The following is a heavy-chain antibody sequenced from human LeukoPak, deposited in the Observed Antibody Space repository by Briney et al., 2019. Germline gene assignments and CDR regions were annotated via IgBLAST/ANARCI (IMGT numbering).Heavy chain of an antibody. V-gene: IGHV4-34*01. CDR1: GGSFSGYY. CDR3: AARPGSDIVVVPAASGRFDP. Sequence: MPSETLSLTCAVYGGSFSGYYWSWIRQPPGKGLEWIGEINHSGSTNYNPSLKSRVTISVDTSKNQFSLKLSSVTAADTAVYYCAARPGSDIVVVPAASGRFDPWGQGTLVTVSS. D-gene: IGHD2-2*01. CDR2: INHSGST. J-gene: IGHJ5*02.